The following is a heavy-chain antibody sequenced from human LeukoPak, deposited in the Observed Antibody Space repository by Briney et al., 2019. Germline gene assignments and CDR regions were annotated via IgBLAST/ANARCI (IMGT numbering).Heavy chain of an antibody. CDR3: ARGRRHNPRYYYDSSGYYRPHHYFDY. V-gene: IGHV4-30-2*01. J-gene: IGHJ4*02. CDR2: IYHSGST. D-gene: IGHD3-22*01. CDR1: GGSISSGGYS. Sequence: PSETLSLTCAVSGGSISSGGYSWSWIRQPPGKGLEWIGYIYHSGSTYHNPSLKSRVTISVDRSKNQFSLKLRSVTAADTAVYYCARGRRHNPRYYYDSSGYYRPHHYFDYWGQGTLVAVSS.